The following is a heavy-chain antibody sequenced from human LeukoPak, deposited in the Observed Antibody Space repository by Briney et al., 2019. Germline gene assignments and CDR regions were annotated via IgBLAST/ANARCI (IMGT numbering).Heavy chain of an antibody. CDR1: GFTLSSHM. CDR3: ARGVGFTTCMDV. V-gene: IGHV3-23*01. J-gene: IGHJ6*02. CDR2: FNGRGGTT. D-gene: IGHD1-1*01. Sequence: GGFLRLSCAASGFTLSSHMMSWVRQAPGKGLEWVSYFNGRGGTTDYADSVKGRFTMLRDSSKDTLFLQMNSLRAEDTAVYYCARGVGFTTCMDVWGQGTTVTVSS.